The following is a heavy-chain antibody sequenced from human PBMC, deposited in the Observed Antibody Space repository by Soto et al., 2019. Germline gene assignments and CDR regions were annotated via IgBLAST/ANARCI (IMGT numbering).Heavy chain of an antibody. CDR1: GGTFSSYT. CDR2: IIPILGIA. V-gene: IGHV1-69*02. Sequence: SVKVSCKASGGTFSSYTISWVRQAPGQGLEWMGRIIPILGIANYAQKFQGRVTITADKSTSTAYMELSSLRSEDTAVYYCGRGIVPAATHYYYYMDVWGKGTTVTVSS. J-gene: IGHJ6*03. CDR3: GRGIVPAATHYYYYMDV. D-gene: IGHD2-2*01.